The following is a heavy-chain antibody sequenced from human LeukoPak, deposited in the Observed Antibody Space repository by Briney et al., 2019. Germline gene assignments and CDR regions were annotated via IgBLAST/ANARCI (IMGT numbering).Heavy chain of an antibody. V-gene: IGHV3-13*01. D-gene: IGHD1-1*01. CDR3: ARGPPRGKYYYMDV. Sequence: GGSLRLSCTASGFTFSSFDMHWVCQPTGQGLEWVSTIGTASDTYYPGSVEGRFTLSRDNAKNSLYLQMNSLTAGDTAVYYCARGPPRGKYYYMDVWGKGTTVTVSS. J-gene: IGHJ6*03. CDR1: GFTFSSFD. CDR2: IGTASDT.